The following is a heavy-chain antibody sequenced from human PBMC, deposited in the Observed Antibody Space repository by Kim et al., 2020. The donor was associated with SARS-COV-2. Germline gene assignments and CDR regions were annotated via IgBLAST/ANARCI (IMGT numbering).Heavy chain of an antibody. V-gene: IGHV3-15*01. Sequence: RFTISKDESKNTLYLQMNSLKTEDTAVYYCTTLATTTYYDILTGYYRLDYWGQGTLVTVSS. J-gene: IGHJ4*02. D-gene: IGHD3-9*01. CDR3: TTLATTTYYDILTGYYRLDY.